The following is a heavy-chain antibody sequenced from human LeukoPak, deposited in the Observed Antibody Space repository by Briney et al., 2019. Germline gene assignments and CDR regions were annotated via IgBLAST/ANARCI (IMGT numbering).Heavy chain of an antibody. CDR2: ISAYNGNT. D-gene: IGHD5-12*01. CDR1: GYTFTSYG. Sequence: ASVKVSCKASGYTFTSYGISWVRHAPGQGLQWMGWISAYNGNTNYAQKLQGRVTMTTDTSTSTAYMELRSLRSDDTAVYYCARQLRGYSRYGTPWGQGTLVTVSS. V-gene: IGHV1-18*01. CDR3: ARQLRGYSRYGTP. J-gene: IGHJ5*02.